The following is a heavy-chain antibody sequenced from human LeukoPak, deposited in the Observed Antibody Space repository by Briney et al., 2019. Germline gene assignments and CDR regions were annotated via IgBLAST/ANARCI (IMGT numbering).Heavy chain of an antibody. V-gene: IGHV3-23*01. J-gene: IGHJ4*02. CDR1: GFTLSSYA. Sequence: PGGSLRLSCAASGFTLSSYAMSWVRQAPGKGLEWASAISGSGGSTYYADSVKGRFTISRDNSKNTLFLQMNSLRAEDTAVYYCAKRAYCSGATCYHFFDYWGQGNLVTVSS. D-gene: IGHD2-21*01. CDR2: ISGSGGST. CDR3: AKRAYCSGATCYHFFDY.